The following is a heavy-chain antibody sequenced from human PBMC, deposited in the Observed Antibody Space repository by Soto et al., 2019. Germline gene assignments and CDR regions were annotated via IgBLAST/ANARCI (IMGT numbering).Heavy chain of an antibody. CDR2: ISAYNGDT. D-gene: IGHD2-15*01. CDR1: GYTFTNYG. V-gene: IGHV1-18*01. J-gene: IGHJ4*02. CDR3: ARGFCSGGICYPNDF. Sequence: ASLKVSCKASGYTFTNYGITWVRQAPGQGLEWMGWISAYNGDTNYAQKLQARVTMTTDTSTTTAYMELRGLTSDDTAVYYCARGFCSGGICYPNDFWGQGTLVTVSS.